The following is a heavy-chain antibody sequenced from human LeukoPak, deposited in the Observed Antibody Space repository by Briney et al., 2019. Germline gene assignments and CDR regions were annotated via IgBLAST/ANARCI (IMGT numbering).Heavy chain of an antibody. Sequence: SETLSLTCTVSGGSISSSSYYWGWIRQPPGKGLEWIGSIYYSGSTNYNPSLKSRVTISVDTSKNQFSLKLSSVTAADTAVYYCASEADSSSWYEWWGQGTLVTVSS. CDR2: IYYSGST. J-gene: IGHJ4*02. V-gene: IGHV4-39*07. D-gene: IGHD6-13*01. CDR3: ASEADSSSWYEW. CDR1: GGSISSSSYY.